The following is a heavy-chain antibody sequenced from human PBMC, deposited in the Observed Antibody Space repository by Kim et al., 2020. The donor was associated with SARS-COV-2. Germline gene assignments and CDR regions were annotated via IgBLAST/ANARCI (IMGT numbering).Heavy chain of an antibody. Sequence: GGSLRLSCVASGFTFSSYAMSWVRQAPGKGLEWVSAISGSGGSTYYADSVKGRFTISRDNSKNTPYLQMNSLGAEDTALYYFSKDPVSGSSGWGDWGQGT. V-gene: IGHV3-23*01. CDR2: ISGSGGST. D-gene: IGHD6-19*01. CDR1: GFTFSSYA. J-gene: IGHJ4*02. CDR3: SKDPVSGSSGWGD.